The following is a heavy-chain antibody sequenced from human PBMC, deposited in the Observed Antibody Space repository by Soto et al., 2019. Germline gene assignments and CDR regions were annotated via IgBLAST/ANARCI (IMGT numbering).Heavy chain of an antibody. CDR1: GFTFSNYW. CDR2: INQDDSEK. D-gene: IGHD3-16*01. V-gene: IGHV3-7*04. J-gene: IGHJ4*02. Sequence: GGSLRLSCTASGFTFSNYWKGWVRQAPGKGLEWVGNINQDDSEKFYVDSVKGRFTTSRDNAKNSLYVEMNSLRAEDTAVYYCARGGSASLWYSSLAFDYLGQGTLVTVSS. CDR3: ARGGSASLWYSSLAFDY.